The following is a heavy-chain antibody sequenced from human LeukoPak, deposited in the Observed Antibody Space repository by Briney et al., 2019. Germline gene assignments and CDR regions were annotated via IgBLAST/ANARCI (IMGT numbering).Heavy chain of an antibody. Sequence: SETLSLTCAVYGGSFSGYYWSWIRQPAGKGLEWIGRIYTGGSTYYNPSLMGRVTISADKSKNQFSLKLRSVTAADTAVYYCARYCSSISCYGDYYYMDVWGKGTKVTVSS. CDR1: GGSFSGYY. CDR2: IYTGGST. J-gene: IGHJ6*03. D-gene: IGHD2-2*01. CDR3: ARYCSSISCYGDYYYMDV. V-gene: IGHV4-59*10.